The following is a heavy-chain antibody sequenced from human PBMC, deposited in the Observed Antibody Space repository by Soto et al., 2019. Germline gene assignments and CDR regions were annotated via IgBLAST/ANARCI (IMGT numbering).Heavy chain of an antibody. J-gene: IGHJ3*02. Sequence: QVQLQESGPGLVKPSETLSLTCTVSGGSITSYYWSWIRQPAGKGLAWIGRMHTSGSSNYNPSRKSRVTMSVDTANNQFSLKLSSVTAADTAVYYCARSGTYYDSRAFDIWGHGTMVTVSS. CDR2: MHTSGSS. CDR3: ARSGTYYDSRAFDI. CDR1: GGSITSYY. D-gene: IGHD1-26*01. V-gene: IGHV4-4*07.